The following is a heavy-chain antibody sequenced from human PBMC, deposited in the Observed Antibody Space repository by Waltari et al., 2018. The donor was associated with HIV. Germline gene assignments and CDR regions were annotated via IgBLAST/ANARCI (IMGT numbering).Heavy chain of an antibody. J-gene: IGHJ6*02. Sequence: EVQLVEAGGGLVKPGGSLRLSCAASGFTFRRYSMKWVGQAPGKGLEWVSSISSSSSYIYYADSVKGRFTISRDNAKNSLYLQMNSLRAEDTAVYYCARSVYSYGYLTYYYGMDVWGQGTTVTVSS. CDR3: ARSVYSYGYLTYYYGMDV. D-gene: IGHD5-18*01. V-gene: IGHV3-21*01. CDR1: GFTFRRYS. CDR2: ISSSSSYI.